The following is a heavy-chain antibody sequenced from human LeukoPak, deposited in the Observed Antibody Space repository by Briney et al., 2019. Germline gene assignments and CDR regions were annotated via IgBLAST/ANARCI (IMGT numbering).Heavy chain of an antibody. J-gene: IGHJ4*02. D-gene: IGHD3-10*02. CDR3: ARQAVRGMNDY. CDR2: IYYSGST. Sequence: SETLSLTCTVSGGSISSYYWSWIRQPPGKGLEWIGYIYYSGSTNYNPSLKSRVTISVDTSKNHFSLKLSSVTAADTAVYYCARQAVRGMNDYWGRGTLVTVSS. V-gene: IGHV4-59*08. CDR1: GGSISSYY.